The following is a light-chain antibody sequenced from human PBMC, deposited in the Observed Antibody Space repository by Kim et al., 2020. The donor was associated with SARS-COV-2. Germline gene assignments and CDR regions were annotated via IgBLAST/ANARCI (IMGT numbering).Light chain of an antibody. Sequence: QSLTLACTGTSSDVGGYTYVSWYQQHPGKAPKLMIYDVSNRPAGVSNRFSGSKSGNTASLTISGLQAEDEADYYCSSYTGSGTPYVFGTGTKVTVL. V-gene: IGLV2-14*03. CDR3: SSYTGSGTPYV. CDR2: DVS. CDR1: SSDVGGYTY. J-gene: IGLJ1*01.